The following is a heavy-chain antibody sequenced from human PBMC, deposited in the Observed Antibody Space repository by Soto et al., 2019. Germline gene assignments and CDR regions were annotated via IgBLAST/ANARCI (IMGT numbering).Heavy chain of an antibody. CDR1: VYTFTSYG. CDR3: AREDQEYYYMDV. J-gene: IGHJ6*03. V-gene: IGHV1-18*01. CDR2: ISTYNGNT. Sequence: ASVKVSCKASVYTFTSYGISWLRQAPGQGLEWMGWISTYNGNTNYAQNLQGRVSMTTDTFTSTAYMELRSLRSDDTAVYYCAREDQEYYYMDVWGKGTTVTVSS.